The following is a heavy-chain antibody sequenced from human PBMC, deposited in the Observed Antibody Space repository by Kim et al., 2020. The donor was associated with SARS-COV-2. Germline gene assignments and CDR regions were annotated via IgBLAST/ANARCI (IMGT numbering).Heavy chain of an antibody. Sequence: SETLSLTCTVSGGSISSYYWSWIRQPPGKGLEWIGYIYYSGSTNYNPSLTSRVTISVDTSKNQFSLKLSSVTAADTAVYYCARESSTRPHYGMDVWGQGTTVTVSS. V-gene: IGHV4-59*01. CDR3: ARESSTRPHYGMDV. CDR1: GGSISSYY. CDR2: IYYSGST. D-gene: IGHD2-2*01. J-gene: IGHJ6*02.